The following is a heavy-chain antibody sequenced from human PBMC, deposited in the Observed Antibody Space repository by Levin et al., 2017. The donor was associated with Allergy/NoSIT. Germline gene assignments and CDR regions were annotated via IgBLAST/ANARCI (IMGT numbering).Heavy chain of an antibody. J-gene: IGHJ3*02. Sequence: KISCKASGFTFTSSAVQWVRQARGQRLEWIGWIVVGSGNTNYAQKFQERVTITRDMSTSTAYMELSSLRSEDTAVYYCAAAHYDFWSGYSYAFDIWGQGTMVTVSS. V-gene: IGHV1-58*01. CDR1: GFTFTSSA. CDR3: AAAHYDFWSGYSYAFDI. CDR2: IVVGSGNT. D-gene: IGHD3-3*01.